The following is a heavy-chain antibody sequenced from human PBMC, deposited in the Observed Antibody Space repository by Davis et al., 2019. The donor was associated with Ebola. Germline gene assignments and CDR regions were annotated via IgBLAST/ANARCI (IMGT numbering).Heavy chain of an antibody. CDR3: AKAGHCGNYCSFDS. D-gene: IGHD1-26*01. CDR2: ISGSGDAT. Sequence: GGSLRLSCAASGFTFSSYAMSWVRQAPGKGLEWVSAISGSGDATYYADSVKGRFTISRDNSKNTLYLQMNSLRAEDTAVYYCAKAGHCGNYCSFDSWGQGTLVTVSS. CDR1: GFTFSSYA. J-gene: IGHJ4*02. V-gene: IGHV3-23*01.